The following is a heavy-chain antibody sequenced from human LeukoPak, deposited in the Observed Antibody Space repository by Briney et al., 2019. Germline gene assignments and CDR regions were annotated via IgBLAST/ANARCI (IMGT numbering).Heavy chain of an antibody. D-gene: IGHD5-24*01. CDR1: GFTFSSYA. CDR2: LWDDGSNE. J-gene: IGHJ4*02. Sequence: GGSLRLSCAASGFTFSSYAMHWVRQAPGKGLEWVALLWDDGSNEKYADSVKGRFTISRDNSKNTVYLHMNSLRAEDTAVYYCTKGTPRGSYIHDSWGQGTLVTVSS. V-gene: IGHV3-33*06. CDR3: TKGTPRGSYIHDS.